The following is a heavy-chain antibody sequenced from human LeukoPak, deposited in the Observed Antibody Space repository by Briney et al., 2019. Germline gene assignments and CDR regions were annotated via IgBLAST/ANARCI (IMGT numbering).Heavy chain of an antibody. CDR3: VQDRGGSGRAFDY. Sequence: GGSLRLSCAASGFTFTSYAMNWVRQAPGKGLEWVAFIRSDGRNQYYVDSVKGRFTISRDNSKNTLYLQMNSLRAEDTAVYYCVQDRGGSGRAFDYWGQGTLVTVSS. CDR2: IRSDGRNQ. V-gene: IGHV3-30*02. J-gene: IGHJ4*02. D-gene: IGHD3-10*01. CDR1: GFTFTSYA.